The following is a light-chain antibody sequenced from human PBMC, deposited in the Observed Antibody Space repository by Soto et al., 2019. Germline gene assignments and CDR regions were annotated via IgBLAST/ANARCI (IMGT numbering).Light chain of an antibody. CDR3: LQYHNLWA. V-gene: IGKV3-15*01. CDR1: QNIYFN. CDR2: RAS. Sequence: VMTQSPAPLSVSPWEGSALSCRASQNIYFNVAWYQQRPGQAPRLLIYRASARAPGVSARFSGSGSGTEFTLTISSLQSDDSAVYSCLQYHNLWAFGQGTKV. J-gene: IGKJ1*01.